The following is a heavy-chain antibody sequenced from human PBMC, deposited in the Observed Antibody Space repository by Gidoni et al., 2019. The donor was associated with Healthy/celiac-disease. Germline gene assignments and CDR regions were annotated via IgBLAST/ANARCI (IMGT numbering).Heavy chain of an antibody. CDR1: GFTFDDYA. J-gene: IGHJ4*02. CDR2: ISGDGGST. Sequence: EVQLVESGGGVVQPGGSLRLSCAASGFTFDDYAMHWVRQAPGKGLEWVSLISGDGGSTYYADSVKGRFTISRDNSKNSLYLQMNSLRTEDTALYYCAKDKGSGWPFYYFDYWGQGTLVTVSS. D-gene: IGHD6-19*01. CDR3: AKDKGSGWPFYYFDY. V-gene: IGHV3-43*02.